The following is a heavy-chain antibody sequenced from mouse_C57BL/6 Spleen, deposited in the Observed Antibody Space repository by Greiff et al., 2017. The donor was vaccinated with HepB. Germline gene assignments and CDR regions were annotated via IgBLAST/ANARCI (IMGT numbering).Heavy chain of an antibody. Sequence: QVQLKQPGAELVKPGASVKLSCKASGYTFTSYWMQWVKQRPGQGLEWIGEIDPSDSYTNYNQKFKGKATLTVDTSSSTAYMQLSSLTSEDSAVYYCARSITTVVDFDYWGQGTTLTVSS. CDR1: GYTFTSYW. CDR3: ARSITTVVDFDY. V-gene: IGHV1-50*01. D-gene: IGHD1-1*01. CDR2: IDPSDSYT. J-gene: IGHJ2*01.